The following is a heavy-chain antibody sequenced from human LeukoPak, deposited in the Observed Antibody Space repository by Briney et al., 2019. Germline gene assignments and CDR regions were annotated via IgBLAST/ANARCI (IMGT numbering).Heavy chain of an antibody. CDR1: GGSFNSYV. J-gene: IGHJ4*02. CDR3: AREVGYYFDY. D-gene: IGHD1-26*01. CDR2: IIPVLNVA. Sequence: SVKFSCKASGGSFNSYVITWVRQARGQGLEWMGRIIPVLNVANSAQKFQGRVTITADKSTSTAYMELSSLRSEDTAVYYCAREVGYYFDYWGQGTLVTVSS. V-gene: IGHV1-69*04.